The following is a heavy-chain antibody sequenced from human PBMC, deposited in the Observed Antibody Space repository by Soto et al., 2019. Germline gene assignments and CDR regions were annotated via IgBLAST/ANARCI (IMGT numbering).Heavy chain of an antibody. Sequence: RRISKPPRKGLEWIGYIYYSGSTNYNPSLTSRVTISVDTSKNQFSLKLSSVTAADTAVYYCARHRYSYGVYYFDYWGQGTLVTVSS. D-gene: IGHD5-18*01. V-gene: IGHV4-59*08. J-gene: IGHJ4*02. CDR2: IYYSGST. CDR3: ARHRYSYGVYYFDY.